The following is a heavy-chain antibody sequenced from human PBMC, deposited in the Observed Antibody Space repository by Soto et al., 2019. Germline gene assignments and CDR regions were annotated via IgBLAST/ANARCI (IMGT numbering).Heavy chain of an antibody. Sequence: EVQLLESGGGLVQPGGSLRLSCAASGFTFSSYAMSWVRQAPGKGLEWVSAISGSGGSTYYADSVKGRFTISRDNSKNTLYPQMNSLRAEDTAVYYCAKDLWGIAVAGIYAFDIWGQGTMVTVSS. J-gene: IGHJ3*02. CDR3: AKDLWGIAVAGIYAFDI. CDR2: ISGSGGST. CDR1: GFTFSSYA. V-gene: IGHV3-23*01. D-gene: IGHD6-19*01.